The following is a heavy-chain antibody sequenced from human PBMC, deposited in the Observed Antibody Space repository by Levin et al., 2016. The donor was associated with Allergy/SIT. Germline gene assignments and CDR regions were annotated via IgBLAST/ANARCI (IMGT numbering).Heavy chain of an antibody. Sequence: GESLKISCAASGFTFSDYSMHWVRQAPGKGLEWVSSIRSSGNNKYYADSLKGRITISRDNGENSLYLQMNSLRADDTAIYYCVRGPESLWFGEFHPEGLDYWGQGTLVTVSS. CDR1: GFTFSDYS. V-gene: IGHV3-21*01. J-gene: IGHJ4*02. CDR2: IRSSGNNK. D-gene: IGHD3-10*01. CDR3: VRGPESLWFGEFHPEGLDY.